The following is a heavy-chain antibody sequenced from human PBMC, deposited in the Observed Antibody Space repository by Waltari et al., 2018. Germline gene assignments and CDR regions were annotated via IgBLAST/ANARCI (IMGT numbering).Heavy chain of an antibody. V-gene: IGHV1-3*01. J-gene: IGHJ6*02. CDR2: INAGNGNA. Sequence: QVQLVQSGAEVKKPGASVKVSCKASGYTFTSYAMHWVRQAPGQRLEWMGWINAGNGNAKYSQKFQGRVTITRDTSASTAYMELSSLRSEDTAVYYCAKNYYDSSGYYYYYYGMDVWGQGTTVTVSS. D-gene: IGHD3-22*01. CDR3: AKNYYDSSGYYYYYYGMDV. CDR1: GYTFTSYA.